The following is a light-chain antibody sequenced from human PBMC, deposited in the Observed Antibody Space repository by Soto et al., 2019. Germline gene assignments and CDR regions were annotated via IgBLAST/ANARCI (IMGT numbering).Light chain of an antibody. CDR3: ASFRSGTILV. CDR2: EVN. Sequence: SALTHPASVCGSPGQSVTISCTGPRSDIGDSNFISWYQHSPGKAPRLLIYEVNNRPSGVSKRFSGSKAGNTASLTISGLLDDDEADYFCASFRSGTILVFGSGTKVTVL. V-gene: IGLV2-14*01. CDR1: RSDIGDSNF. J-gene: IGLJ1*01.